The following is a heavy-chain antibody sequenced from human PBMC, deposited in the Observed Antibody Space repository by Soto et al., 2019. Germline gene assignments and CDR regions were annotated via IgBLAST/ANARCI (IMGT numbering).Heavy chain of an antibody. CDR2: IYPGDSDT. CDR1: GYSFTSYW. Sequence: PGESLMISCKGCGYSFTSYWVGWVRQMPGKGLEWMGIIYPGDSDTRYSPSFQGQVTISADKSISTAYLQWSSLKASDTAMYYCARQASVAVASTGPQAIDYWGQGTLVTVSS. D-gene: IGHD6-19*01. V-gene: IGHV5-51*01. J-gene: IGHJ4*02. CDR3: ARQASVAVASTGPQAIDY.